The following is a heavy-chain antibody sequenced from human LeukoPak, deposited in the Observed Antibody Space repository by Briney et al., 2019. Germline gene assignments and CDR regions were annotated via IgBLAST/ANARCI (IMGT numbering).Heavy chain of an antibody. CDR2: IYTSGST. Sequence: SETLSLTCTVSGGSISSYYWSWIRQPAAKELEWIGRIYTSGSTNYNPSLKSRVTMSVDTSKNQFSLKLTSVTAADTDVYYCARLRPVAGYDAFDIWGHGTMVTVSS. J-gene: IGHJ3*02. V-gene: IGHV4-4*07. CDR3: ARLRPVAGYDAFDI. D-gene: IGHD6-19*01. CDR1: GGSISSYY.